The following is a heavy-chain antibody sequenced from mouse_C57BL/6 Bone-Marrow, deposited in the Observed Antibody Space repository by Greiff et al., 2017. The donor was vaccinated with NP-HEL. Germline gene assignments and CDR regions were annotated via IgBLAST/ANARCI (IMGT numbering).Heavy chain of an antibody. CDR2: IYPRSGNT. J-gene: IGHJ2*01. CDR1: GYTFTSYG. CDR3: DYYGNLDY. V-gene: IGHV1-81*01. Sequence: QVQLQQPGAELARPGASVKLSCKASGYTFTSYGISWVKQRTGQGLEWIGEIYPRSGNTYYNEKFKGKATLTADKSSSTAYMELRSLTSEDSAVYFYDYYGNLDYWGQGTTLTVSS. D-gene: IGHD2-1*01.